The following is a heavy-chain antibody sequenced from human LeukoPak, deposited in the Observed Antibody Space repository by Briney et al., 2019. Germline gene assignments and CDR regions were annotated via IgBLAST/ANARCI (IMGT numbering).Heavy chain of an antibody. CDR2: ISYDGSNK. CDR3: AKASKGQLVRGEYYYGMDV. V-gene: IGHV3-30*18. J-gene: IGHJ6*02. Sequence: GRSLRLSCAASGFTFSNYGMHWVRQAPGKGLEWVAVISYDGSNKNHADTLRGRFTISRDNSKNTLYLQMNTLRAEDTAVYYCAKASKGQLVRGEYYYGMDVWGQGTTVTVSS. D-gene: IGHD3-10*01. CDR1: GFTFSNYG.